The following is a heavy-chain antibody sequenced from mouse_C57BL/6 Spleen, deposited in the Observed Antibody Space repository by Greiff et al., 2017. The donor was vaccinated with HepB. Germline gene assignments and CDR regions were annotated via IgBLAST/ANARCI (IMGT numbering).Heavy chain of an antibody. CDR3: ARLWQLRGYFDY. V-gene: IGHV1-19*01. CDR1: GYTFTDYY. Sequence: EVKLVESGPVLVKPGASVKMSCKASGYTFTDYYMNWVKQSHGKSLEWIGVINPYNGGTSYNQKFKGKATLTVDKSSSTAYMELNSLTSEDSAVYYCARLWQLRGYFDYWGQGTTLTVSS. D-gene: IGHD2-1*01. J-gene: IGHJ2*01. CDR2: INPYNGGT.